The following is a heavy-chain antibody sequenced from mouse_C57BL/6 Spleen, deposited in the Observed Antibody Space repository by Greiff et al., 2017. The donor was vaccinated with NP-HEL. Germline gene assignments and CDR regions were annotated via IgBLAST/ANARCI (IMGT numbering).Heavy chain of an antibody. Sequence: VQLKQSGAELVRPGASVKLSCTASGFNIKDDYMHWVKQRPEQGLEWIGWIDPENGDTEYASKFQGKATITADTSSNTAYLQLSSLTSEDTAVYYCTTGYYGSRWYFDVWGTGTTVTVSS. J-gene: IGHJ1*03. CDR1: GFNIKDDY. D-gene: IGHD1-1*01. CDR2: IDPENGDT. CDR3: TTGYYGSRWYFDV. V-gene: IGHV14-4*01.